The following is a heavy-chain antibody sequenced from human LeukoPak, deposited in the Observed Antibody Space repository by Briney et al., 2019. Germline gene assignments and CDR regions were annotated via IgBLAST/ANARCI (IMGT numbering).Heavy chain of an antibody. CDR2: IDGDGSST. CDR3: ARTIVGAAFDY. CDR1: GFTFSNYW. J-gene: IGHJ4*02. D-gene: IGHD1-26*01. Sequence: PGGSPRLSCAASGFTFSNYWMHWVRQAPGKGLVWVSRIDGDGSSTSYADSVKGRFTISRDNAKNTLYLQMTSLRAEDTAVYYCARTIVGAAFDYWGQGTLVTVSS. V-gene: IGHV3-74*01.